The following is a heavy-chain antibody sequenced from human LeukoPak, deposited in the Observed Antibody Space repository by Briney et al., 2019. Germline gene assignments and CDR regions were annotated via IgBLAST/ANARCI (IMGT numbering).Heavy chain of an antibody. Sequence: SETLSLTCTVSGYSISSGYYWGWIRQPPGKGLEWIGSIYHSGSTYYNPSLKSRVTISVDTSKNQFSLKLGSVTAADTAVYYCARAGITGTTIDYWGQGTLVTVSS. D-gene: IGHD1-7*01. CDR1: GYSISSGYY. CDR2: IYHSGST. CDR3: ARAGITGTTIDY. J-gene: IGHJ4*02. V-gene: IGHV4-38-2*02.